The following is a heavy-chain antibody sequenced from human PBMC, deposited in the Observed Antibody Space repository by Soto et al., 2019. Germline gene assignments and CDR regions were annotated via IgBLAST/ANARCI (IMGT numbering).Heavy chain of an antibody. V-gene: IGHV3-23*01. J-gene: IGHJ4*02. CDR2: ISGSGGST. CDR1: GFTFSSYA. Sequence: EVQLLESGGGLVQPGGSMRLSCAASGFTFSSYAMSWVRQAPGKGLEWVSAISGSGGSTYYADSVKGRFTISRDNSKNTLYLQMTSLRAEDTAVYYCAKESRDSSSWYFSTYFDYWGQGTLVTVSS. D-gene: IGHD6-13*01. CDR3: AKESRDSSSWYFSTYFDY.